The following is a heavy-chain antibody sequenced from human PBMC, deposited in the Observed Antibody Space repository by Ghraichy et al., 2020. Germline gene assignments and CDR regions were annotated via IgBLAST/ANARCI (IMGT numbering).Heavy chain of an antibody. Sequence: GESLNISCAASGSTFSSYWMSWVRQAPGKGLEWVANIKQDGSEKYYVDSVKGRFTISRDSTKNSLYLQMNSLRAEDTAVYYCARGGDFWSGYYTGGFDYWGQGTLVTVSS. CDR2: IKQDGSEK. D-gene: IGHD3-3*01. CDR3: ARGGDFWSGYYTGGFDY. V-gene: IGHV3-7*03. CDR1: GSTFSSYW. J-gene: IGHJ4*02.